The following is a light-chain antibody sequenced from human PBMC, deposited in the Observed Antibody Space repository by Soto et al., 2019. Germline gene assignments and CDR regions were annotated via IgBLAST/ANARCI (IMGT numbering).Light chain of an antibody. V-gene: IGKV3-20*01. Sequence: EIVLTQSPGTLSLSPGERATLSFRASQSITSNFLAWYQQKPGQAPRLLIYGASSRATGIPDRFSGSGSERDFTLTINRLEPEDFAVYFCQQYGRSPLMYTFGQGTKVDNK. J-gene: IGKJ2*01. CDR1: QSITSNF. CDR2: GAS. CDR3: QQYGRSPLMYT.